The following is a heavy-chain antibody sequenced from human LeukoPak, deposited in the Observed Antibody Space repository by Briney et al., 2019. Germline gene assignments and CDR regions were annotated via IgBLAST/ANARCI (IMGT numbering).Heavy chain of an antibody. V-gene: IGHV4-4*07. J-gene: IGHJ5*02. CDR1: GGSISSYY. CDR3: ARGYSNSGSYVGWFDP. Sequence: SETLSLTCTVSGGSISSYYWSWIRQPAGKGLEWVGRIYTSGSTNYNPSLKRRVTMSVDTSKNQFSLKLSSVTAADTAVYYCARGYSNSGSYVGWFDPWGQGTLVTVSS. D-gene: IGHD1-26*01. CDR2: IYTSGST.